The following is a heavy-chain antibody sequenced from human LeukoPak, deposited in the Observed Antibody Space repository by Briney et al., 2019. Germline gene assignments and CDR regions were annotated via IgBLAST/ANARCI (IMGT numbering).Heavy chain of an antibody. J-gene: IGHJ3*02. CDR3: ARHQVGSSSRAFDI. D-gene: IGHD6-13*01. V-gene: IGHV4-34*01. CDR2: INHSGST. Sequence: SETLSLICAVYRGSFSGYYWSWIRQPPGKGLEWIGEINHSGSTNYNPSLKSRVTISVDTSKNQFSLKLSSVTAADTAVYYCARHQVGSSSRAFDIWGQGTMVTVSS. CDR1: RGSFSGYY.